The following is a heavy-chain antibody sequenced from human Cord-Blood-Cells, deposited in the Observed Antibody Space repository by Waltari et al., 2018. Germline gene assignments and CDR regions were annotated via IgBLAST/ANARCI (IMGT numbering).Heavy chain of an antibody. CDR3: ARGGRITMIVVVKKAFDY. D-gene: IGHD3-22*01. CDR2: INHSGST. Sequence: QVQLHLWGAGLVKPSEPLSLTCAVYGGSYSGSYWSWVRPPPGKGLEWIGEINHSGSTNYNPSLKSRVTISVDTSKNQFSLKLSSVTAADTAVYYCARGGRITMIVVVKKAFDYWGQGTLVTVSS. V-gene: IGHV4-34*01. CDR1: GGSYSGSY. J-gene: IGHJ4*02.